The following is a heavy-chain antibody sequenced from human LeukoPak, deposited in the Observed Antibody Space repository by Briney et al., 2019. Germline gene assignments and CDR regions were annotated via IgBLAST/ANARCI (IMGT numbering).Heavy chain of an antibody. Sequence: GGSLRLSCTASGFTFGDHAMTWVRQAPGKGLEWVGLIRSKGYGGTTEYAASVKGRFTISRDDSKSITYLQVNSLKTEDTAVYYCSRGGQQLGKGCFFDYWGQGILVTVSS. CDR1: GFTFGDHA. CDR3: SRGGQQLGKGCFFDY. J-gene: IGHJ4*02. CDR2: IRSKGYGGTT. D-gene: IGHD6-13*01. V-gene: IGHV3-49*04.